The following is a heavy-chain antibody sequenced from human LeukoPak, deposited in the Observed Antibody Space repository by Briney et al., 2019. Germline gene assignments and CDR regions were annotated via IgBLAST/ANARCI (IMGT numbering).Heavy chain of an antibody. J-gene: IGHJ4*02. CDR3: ARVPYSSGWYSD. D-gene: IGHD6-19*01. CDR2: TYSGGST. Sequence: PGGSLRLSCAASGFLVSSNYINWVRQAPGEGLEWVSITYSGGSTHYADSVKGRFTISRDNSKNTLYLQMNSLRAEDTAVYYCARVPYSSGWYSDWGQGTLVTVSS. V-gene: IGHV3-66*01. CDR1: GFLVSSNY.